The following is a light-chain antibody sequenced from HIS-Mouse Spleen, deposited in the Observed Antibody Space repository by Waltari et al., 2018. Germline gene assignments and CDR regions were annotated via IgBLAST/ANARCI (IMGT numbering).Light chain of an antibody. J-gene: IGLJ3*02. V-gene: IGLV2-23*01. Sequence: QSALTQPASVSGSPGQSITISCTGTSSNVGSYHLLSWYHKHPGKAPKLMIYEGSKRPSGVSNRFSGSKSGNTASLTISGLQAEDEADYYCCSYAGSSTWVFGGGTKLTVL. CDR3: CSYAGSSTWV. CDR2: EGS. CDR1: SSNVGSYHL.